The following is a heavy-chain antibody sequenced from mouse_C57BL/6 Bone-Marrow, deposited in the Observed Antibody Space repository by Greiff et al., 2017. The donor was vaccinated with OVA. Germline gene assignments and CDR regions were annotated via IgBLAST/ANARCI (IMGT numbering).Heavy chain of an antibody. CDR2: IYPGNSDT. Sequence: EVQLQQSGTVLARPGASVKMSCKTSGYTFTSYWMHWVKQRPGQGLEWIGAIYPGNSDTSYNQKFKGKAKLTAVTSASTAYMELSSLTNEDSAVYYSTRWLLRWYVDVWGTGTTVTGSS. CDR1: GYTFTSYW. V-gene: IGHV1-5*01. D-gene: IGHD2-3*01. CDR3: TRWLLRWYVDV. J-gene: IGHJ1*03.